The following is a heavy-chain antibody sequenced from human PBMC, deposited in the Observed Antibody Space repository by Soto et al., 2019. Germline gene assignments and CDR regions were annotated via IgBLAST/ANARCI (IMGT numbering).Heavy chain of an antibody. Sequence: PSETLSLTCSVSGGSISSSSYYWGWIRQPPGKGLEWIGSIYYSGSIYYNPSLKSRVTISVDTSKNQFSLKLSSVTAADTAVYYCASHAVHSSGFTDYWGQGTLVTVSS. D-gene: IGHD6-19*01. J-gene: IGHJ4*02. V-gene: IGHV4-39*01. CDR1: GGSISSSSYY. CDR3: ASHAVHSSGFTDY. CDR2: IYYSGSI.